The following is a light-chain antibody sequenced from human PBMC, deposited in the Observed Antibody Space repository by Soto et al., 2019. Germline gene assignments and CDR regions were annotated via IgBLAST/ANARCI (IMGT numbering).Light chain of an antibody. V-gene: IGLV2-11*01. CDR3: FSSADTYTFV. Sequence: QSVLTQPRSVSGSPGQSVTISCTGVSSDVGGSNHVSWYQHHPGKAPKLMIYDVNKRPSGVPDRFSGSKSGNTASLTISGLQAEYEADYNCFSSADTYTFVFGTGTKVTVL. CDR2: DVN. CDR1: SSDVGGSNH. J-gene: IGLJ1*01.